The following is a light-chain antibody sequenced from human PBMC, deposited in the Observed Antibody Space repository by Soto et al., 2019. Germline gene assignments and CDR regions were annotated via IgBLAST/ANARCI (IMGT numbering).Light chain of an antibody. V-gene: IGKV3D-20*02. CDR3: QHRYNWPLT. CDR2: GAS. CDR1: QSVSNNY. Sequence: EIVLTQSPGTLSLSPGERATLSCRASQSVSNNYLAWYQQKPGQAPRLLIYGASNRATGIPDRFSGSGSGTEFTLTIDTLESEDFAIYYCQHRYNWPLTFGAGTKVDNK. J-gene: IGKJ4*01.